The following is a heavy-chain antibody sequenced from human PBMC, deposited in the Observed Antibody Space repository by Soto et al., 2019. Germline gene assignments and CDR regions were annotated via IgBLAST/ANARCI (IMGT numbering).Heavy chain of an antibody. Sequence: QVQLVQSGGKVKKPGASVKVSCKASGYTFNSFGLTWVRQAPGQGLEWLGWINPYNGHTNYAQMVQGRVAMTTDTSTSTAYMELSSLTFDDTAVYFCARGFTVGANDHWGQGTLVTVSS. CDR1: GYTFNSFG. CDR2: INPYNGHT. V-gene: IGHV1-18*01. D-gene: IGHD4-4*01. J-gene: IGHJ5*02. CDR3: ARGFTVGANDH.